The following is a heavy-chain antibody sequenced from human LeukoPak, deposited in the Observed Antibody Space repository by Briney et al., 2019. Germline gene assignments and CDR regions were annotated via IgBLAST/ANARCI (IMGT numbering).Heavy chain of an antibody. CDR3: AKEARGYHRPIAH. CDR1: GFTFTDFA. V-gene: IGHV3-23*01. Sequence: GGSLRLSCAASGFTFTDFAMNWVRQAPGKGLEWVSGIGGGGTNTDYADSVKGRFTISRDDSKNTLTLQMSSLRADDTAVCFCAKEARGYHRPIAHGGQGILVTVSS. CDR2: IGGGGTNT. D-gene: IGHD3-22*01. J-gene: IGHJ4*02.